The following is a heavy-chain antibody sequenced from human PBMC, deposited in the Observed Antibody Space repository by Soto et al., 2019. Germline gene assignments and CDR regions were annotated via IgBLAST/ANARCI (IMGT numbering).Heavy chain of an antibody. CDR2: MNPNSGNT. D-gene: IGHD2-8*01. V-gene: IGHV1-8*01. Sequence: GASVKVSCKASGYTFTSYDINWVRQATGQGLEWMGWMNPNSGNTGYAQKFQGRVTMTRNTSISTAYMELSSLRSEDTAVYYCARPTPGYCTNGVCFPDAFDIWGQGTMVTVSS. CDR1: GYTFTSYD. CDR3: ARPTPGYCTNGVCFPDAFDI. J-gene: IGHJ3*02.